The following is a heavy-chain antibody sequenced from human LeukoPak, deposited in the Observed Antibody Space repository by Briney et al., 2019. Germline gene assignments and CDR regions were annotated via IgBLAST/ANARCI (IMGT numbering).Heavy chain of an antibody. J-gene: IGHJ3*02. D-gene: IGHD3-22*01. V-gene: IGHV3-33*01. CDR3: ARDVPAYYYDSSGYTDAFDI. CDR2: IWYDVSNN. CDR1: GFTFSRYI. Sequence: PGRSLRLSCAAPGFTFSRYIMHSVRAAPDKGLGRVSVIWYDVSNNYYADSLKGRFTISRDNSKNTLYLQMNSLRAEDTAVYYCARDVPAYYYDSSGYTDAFDIWGQGTMVTVSS.